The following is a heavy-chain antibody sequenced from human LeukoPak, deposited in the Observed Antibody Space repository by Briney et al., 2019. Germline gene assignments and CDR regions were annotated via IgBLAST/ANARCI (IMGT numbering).Heavy chain of an antibody. CDR2: INHSGST. CDR3: ARGFGELLYVY. J-gene: IGHJ4*02. CDR1: GGSFSGYY. Sequence: SETLSLTCAVYGGSFSGYYWSWIRQPPGKGLEWIGEINHSGSTNYNPSLKSRVTISVDTSKNQFPLKLSSMTAADTAVYYCARGFGELLYVYWGQGTLVTVSS. D-gene: IGHD3-10*01. V-gene: IGHV4-34*01.